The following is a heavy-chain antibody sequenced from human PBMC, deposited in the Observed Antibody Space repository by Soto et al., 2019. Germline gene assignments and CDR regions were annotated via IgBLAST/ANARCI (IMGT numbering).Heavy chain of an antibody. D-gene: IGHD3-10*01. CDR3: ARVGGFGATTIDY. V-gene: IGHV4-4*02. J-gene: IGHJ4*02. Sequence: SETLSLTCAVSGGSISSSNWWSWVRQPPGKGLEWIGEIYHSGSTNYNPSLKSRVTISVDKSKNQFSLRLNSVTAADTAVYYCARVGGFGATTIDYWGQGTLVTVSS. CDR1: GGSISSSNW. CDR2: IYHSGST.